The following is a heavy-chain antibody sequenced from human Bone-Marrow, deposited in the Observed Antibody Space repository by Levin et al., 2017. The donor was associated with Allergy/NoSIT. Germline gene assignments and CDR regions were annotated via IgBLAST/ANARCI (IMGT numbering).Heavy chain of an antibody. J-gene: IGHJ4*02. CDR1: GYTFSNYG. V-gene: IGHV1-18*01. CDR3: ARDRSTNDY. CDR2: ISPSNGNT. Sequence: GASVKVSCKASGYTFSNYGISWVRQAPGQGLEWMGWISPSNGNTNYAQKFQGRVTMTTDTSTSTVYMELRSLRSDDTAVYYCARDRSTNDYWGQGTLVTVSS.